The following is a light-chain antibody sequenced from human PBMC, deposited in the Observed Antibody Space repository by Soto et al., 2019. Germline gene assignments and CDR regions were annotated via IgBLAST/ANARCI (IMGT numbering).Light chain of an antibody. CDR3: SSYVGGNNVGVV. J-gene: IGLJ3*02. CDR1: NSDVGGYNS. V-gene: IGLV2-8*01. CDR2: DVT. Sequence: QSVLTQPPSASGSPGQSVTISCTGTNSDVGGYNSVSWYQQHPGKVPKLIIFDVTERPSGVPDRFSGSKSGNTASLTVSGLQAEDESTYYCSSYVGGNNVGVVFGGGTKVTVL.